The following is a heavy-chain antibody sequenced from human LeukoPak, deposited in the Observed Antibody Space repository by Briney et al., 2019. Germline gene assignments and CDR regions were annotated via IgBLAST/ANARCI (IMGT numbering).Heavy chain of an antibody. CDR3: AKQWLRNYYYMDV. CDR1: GFTFSSYA. J-gene: IGHJ6*03. D-gene: IGHD6-19*01. V-gene: IGHV3-30*04. Sequence: PGRSLRLSCAASGFTFSSYAMHWVRQAPGKGLEWVAFIRYDGSNKYYADSVKGRFTISRDNSKNTLYLQMNSLRAEDTAVYYCAKQWLRNYYYMDVWGKGTTVTISS. CDR2: IRYDGSNK.